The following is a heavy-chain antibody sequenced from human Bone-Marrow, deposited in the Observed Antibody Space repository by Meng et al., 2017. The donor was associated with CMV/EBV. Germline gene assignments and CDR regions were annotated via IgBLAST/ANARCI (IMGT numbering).Heavy chain of an antibody. V-gene: IGHV3-53*05. J-gene: IGHJ5*02. CDR3: ARAPGGDWFDP. CDR1: GLAVSSNY. Sequence: LSCTACGLAVSSNYMSWVRQAPGKGLEWVSILYTGGTIYYADSVKGRFTISRDISKNTLYLQMNSLRAEDTAVYYCARAPGGDWFDPWGQGTLVTVSS. CDR2: LYTGGTI. D-gene: IGHD3-10*01.